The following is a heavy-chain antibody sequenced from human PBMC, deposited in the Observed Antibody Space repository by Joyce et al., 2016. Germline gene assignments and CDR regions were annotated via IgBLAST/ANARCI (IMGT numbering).Heavy chain of an antibody. CDR2: INHSGST. J-gene: IGHJ5*02. CDR3: ARGPRSNWGLVWFDP. Sequence: QVQLQQWGAGLLKPSETLSLTCAVYGGSFSGYYWSWIRQPPGKGLEGIGEINHSGSTNYNPALKSRVTISVETSKNQFSLKLSSVTAADTAVYYCARGPRSNWGLVWFDPWGQGTLVTVSS. D-gene: IGHD7-27*01. CDR1: GGSFSGYY. V-gene: IGHV4-34*01.